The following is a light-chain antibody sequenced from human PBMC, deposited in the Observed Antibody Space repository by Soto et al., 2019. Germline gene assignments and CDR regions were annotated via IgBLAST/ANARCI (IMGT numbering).Light chain of an antibody. V-gene: IGLV2-18*01. J-gene: IGLJ1*01. CDR2: EAS. CDR3: SLYTSEKTYV. Sequence: QSVLAQPPSVSGSPGQSVTISCTGTSTDFVSYNRVSGYQQPPGTAPKLIIYEASNRPSGVPDRFSGSKSGNTASLTISGLQAADEADYYCSLYTSEKTYVFGTGTTVTVL. CDR1: STDFVSYNR.